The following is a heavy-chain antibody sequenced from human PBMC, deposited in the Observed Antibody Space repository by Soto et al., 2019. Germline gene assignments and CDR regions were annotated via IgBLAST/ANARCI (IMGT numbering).Heavy chain of an antibody. Sequence: ASVKVSCKASGGTFSSYAIIWVRQAPGQGLEWIGGIIPIFGTANYAQKFQGRVTITADESTSTAYMELSSLRSEDTAVYYCSKDYYDSSGYYDYRGQGTLVTVSS. CDR1: GGTFSSYA. V-gene: IGHV1-69*13. CDR3: SKDYYDSSGYYDY. CDR2: IIPIFGTA. J-gene: IGHJ4*02. D-gene: IGHD3-22*01.